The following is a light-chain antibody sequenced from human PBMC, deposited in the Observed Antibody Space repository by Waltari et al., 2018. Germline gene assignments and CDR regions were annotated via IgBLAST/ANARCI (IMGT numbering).Light chain of an antibody. Sequence: EIVLTQSPGTLSLSPEERATLSCRASQSLSSSWLAWYQQKPGQAPRLLIYGASSRATGIPDRFSGSGSGTDFTLIINRLEPEDFAVYYCQQYGSSPLTFGGGTKVEI. J-gene: IGKJ4*01. V-gene: IGKV3-20*01. CDR3: QQYGSSPLT. CDR1: QSLSSSW. CDR2: GAS.